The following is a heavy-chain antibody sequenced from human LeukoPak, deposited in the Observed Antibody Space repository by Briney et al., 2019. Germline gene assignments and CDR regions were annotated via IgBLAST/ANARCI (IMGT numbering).Heavy chain of an antibody. CDR1: GFTFSSYG. J-gene: IGHJ4*02. D-gene: IGHD6-19*01. CDR2: ISYDGSNK. Sequence: PGGSLRLSCAASGFTFSSYGMHWVRQAPGKGLEWVAVISYDGSNKYYADSVKGRFTISRDNSKNTLYLQMNSLRAEDTAVYYCARDQAVAGLFDYWGQGTLVTVSS. V-gene: IGHV3-30*03. CDR3: ARDQAVAGLFDY.